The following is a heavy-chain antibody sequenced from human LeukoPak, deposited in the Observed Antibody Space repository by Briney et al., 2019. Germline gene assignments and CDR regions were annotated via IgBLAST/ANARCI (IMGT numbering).Heavy chain of an antibody. V-gene: IGHV4-59*01. CDR1: GGSISSYY. CDR2: IYYSGST. Sequence: SETLSLPCTVSGGSISSYYWSWVRQPPGRGLEWIGYIYYSGSTNYNPSLKSRVTISVDTSKNQFSLKLSSVTAADTAVHYCARDLSGATVTTGYYYYYGIDVWGKGTTVTVSS. CDR3: ARDLSGATVTTGYYYYYGIDV. D-gene: IGHD4-17*01. J-gene: IGHJ6*04.